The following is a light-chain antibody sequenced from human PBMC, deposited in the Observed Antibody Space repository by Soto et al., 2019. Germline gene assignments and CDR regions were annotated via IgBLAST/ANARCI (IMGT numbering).Light chain of an antibody. J-gene: IGKJ1*01. CDR3: QQYRNPPQN. CDR2: LAS. Sequence: DIVMTQSPDSLAVSLGERATINCRSSQSVLYSTNNKNYLAWYQQKPGQPPKLLIYLASTRESGVPDRFSASGSGTDVTHTIGSLQAEDVAVYYCQQYRNPPQNFGQGTKVEIK. V-gene: IGKV4-1*01. CDR1: QSVLYSTNNKNY.